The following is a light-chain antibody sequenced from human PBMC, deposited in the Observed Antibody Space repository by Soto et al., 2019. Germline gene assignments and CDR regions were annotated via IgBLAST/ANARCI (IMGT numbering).Light chain of an antibody. CDR1: SSDVGGYNY. CDR2: EVS. J-gene: IGLJ3*02. CDR3: SSYAGSRGV. Sequence: ALTQPPSASGSPGQSVTISCTGTSSDVGGYNYVSWYQQHPGKAPKLMIYEVSKRPSGVPDRFSGSKSGNTASLTVSGLQAEDEADYYCSSYAGSRGVFGGGTKLTVL. V-gene: IGLV2-8*01.